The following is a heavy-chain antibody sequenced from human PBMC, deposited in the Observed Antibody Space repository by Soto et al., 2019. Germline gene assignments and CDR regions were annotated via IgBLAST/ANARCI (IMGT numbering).Heavy chain of an antibody. J-gene: IGHJ6*02. V-gene: IGHV4-39*01. CDR3: ASLVLHYYYGMDV. Sequence: SETLSLTCTVSGGSISSSSYYWGWIRQPPGKGLEWIGSIYYSGSTYYNPSLKSRVTISVDTSKNQFSLKLNSVTAADTAVYYCASLVLHYYYGMDVWGQGTTVTVSS. CDR1: GGSISSSSYY. D-gene: IGHD3-10*01. CDR2: IYYSGST.